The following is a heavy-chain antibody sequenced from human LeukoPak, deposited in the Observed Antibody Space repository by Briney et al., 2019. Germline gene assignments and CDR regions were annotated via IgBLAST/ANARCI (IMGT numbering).Heavy chain of an antibody. V-gene: IGHV3-30*18. Sequence: PGRSLRLSCAASGFTFSSYGMHWVRQAPGKGLEWVAVISYDGSNKYYADSVKGRFTISRDNSKNTLYLQMNSLRAEDTAVYYCAKEETYDFWSGYLNYWGQGTLVTVSS. J-gene: IGHJ4*02. D-gene: IGHD3-3*01. CDR3: AKEETYDFWSGYLNY. CDR2: ISYDGSNK. CDR1: GFTFSSYG.